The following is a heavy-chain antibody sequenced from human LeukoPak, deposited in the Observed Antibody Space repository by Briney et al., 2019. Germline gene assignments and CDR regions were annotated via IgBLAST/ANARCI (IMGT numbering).Heavy chain of an antibody. CDR1: GFTFSSYE. CDR3: AREDIVVVPADTPRYYYYGMDV. V-gene: IGHV3-48*03. J-gene: IGHJ6*02. CDR2: ISSSGSTI. D-gene: IGHD2-2*01. Sequence: GGSLRLSCAASGFTFSSYEMNWVRQAPGKGLEWVSYISSSGSTIYYADSVKGRFTISRDNAKNSLYLQMNSLRAEDTAVYYCAREDIVVVPADTPRYYYYGMDVWGQGTTVTVSS.